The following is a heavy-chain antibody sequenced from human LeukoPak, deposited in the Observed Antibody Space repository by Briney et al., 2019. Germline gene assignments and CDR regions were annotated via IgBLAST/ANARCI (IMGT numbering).Heavy chain of an antibody. CDR1: GSTFSNYS. Sequence: PGGSLRLSCAASGSTFSNYSMNWVRQAPGKGLEWVSYISTRSGTIYYTDSVKGRFTISRDNAKNSLFLQMNSQRDEDTAVYYCARDRGGYEFFDDWGQGTLVSVSS. CDR3: ARDRGGYEFFDD. J-gene: IGHJ4*02. D-gene: IGHD5-12*01. CDR2: ISTRSGTI. V-gene: IGHV3-48*02.